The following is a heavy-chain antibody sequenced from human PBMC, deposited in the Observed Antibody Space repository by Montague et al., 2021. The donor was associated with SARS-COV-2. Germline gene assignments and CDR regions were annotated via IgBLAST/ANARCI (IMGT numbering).Heavy chain of an antibody. J-gene: IGHJ6*02. CDR3: ARDPWRITIFGVVTRYGMDV. CDR2: IYYSGST. CDR1: GGSVSSGSYY. Sequence: SETLSLTCTVSGGSVSSGSYYWSWIRQPPGKGLEWIGYIYYSGSTNYNPSLKSRVTISVDTSKNQFSLKLSSVTAADTAVYYCARDPWRITIFGVVTRYGMDVWGQGTTVPVSS. V-gene: IGHV4-61*01. D-gene: IGHD3-3*01.